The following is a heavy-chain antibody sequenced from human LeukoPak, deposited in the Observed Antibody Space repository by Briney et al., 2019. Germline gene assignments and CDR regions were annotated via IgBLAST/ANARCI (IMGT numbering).Heavy chain of an antibody. CDR2: IYYSGST. V-gene: IGHV4-31*03. CDR3: ASRMESAAIDY. D-gene: IGHD2-2*01. Sequence: SRTLSLTCTVSGGSISSGGYYWSWIRQHPGKGLGWIGYIYYSGSTYYNPSLRSRVTISVDTSKNQFSLKLSSVTAADTAVYYCASRMESAAIDYWGQGTLVTVSS. J-gene: IGHJ4*02. CDR1: GGSISSGGYY.